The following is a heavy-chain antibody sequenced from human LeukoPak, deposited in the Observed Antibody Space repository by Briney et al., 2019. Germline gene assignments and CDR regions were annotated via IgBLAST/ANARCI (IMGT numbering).Heavy chain of an antibody. V-gene: IGHV3-23*01. CDR2: IFGSGGST. CDR3: AKTTTGYSSGRYPGWPVDY. Sequence: GVSLRLSCAASGFTFSSYAMYWVRQAPGKGLEWVSGIFGSGGSTNYADSVKGRFTISRDNSKNTVYLQMNSLRAEDTAVYYCAKTTTGYSSGRYPGWPVDYWGQGTLVTVSS. CDR1: GFTFSSYA. D-gene: IGHD6-19*01. J-gene: IGHJ4*02.